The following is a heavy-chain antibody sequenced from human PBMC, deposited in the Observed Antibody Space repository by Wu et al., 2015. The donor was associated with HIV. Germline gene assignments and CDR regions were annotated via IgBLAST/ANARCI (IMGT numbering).Heavy chain of an antibody. CDR1: GYTLTELS. D-gene: IGHD3-22*01. J-gene: IGHJ3*02. Sequence: QVQLVQSGAEVKKPGASVKVSCKVSGYTLTELSMHWVRQAPGKGLEWMGGFDPEDGETIYAQKFQGRVTMTEDTSTDTAYMELSSLRSEDTAVYYCATDPSSGYYKALSGAFDIWGQGTMVTVSS. V-gene: IGHV1-24*01. CDR3: ATDPSSGYYKALSGAFDI. CDR2: FDPEDGET.